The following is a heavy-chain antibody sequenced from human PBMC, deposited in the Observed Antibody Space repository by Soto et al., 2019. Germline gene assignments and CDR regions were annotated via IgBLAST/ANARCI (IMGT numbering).Heavy chain of an antibody. V-gene: IGHV4-39*01. J-gene: IGHJ6*02. CDR3: ARLYCSSTRCYLLDV. CDR2: IYYSGSN. Sequence: QLQLQESGPGLVKPSETLSLTCAVSGGSISSSSYYWGWIRQPPRKGMEWIGSIYYSGSNYYNPSLKSRVTISVDTSNNQFSLKLSSVTAADTAVYYCARLYCSSTRCYLLDVWGQGTTVTVSS. D-gene: IGHD2-2*01. CDR1: GGSISSSSYY.